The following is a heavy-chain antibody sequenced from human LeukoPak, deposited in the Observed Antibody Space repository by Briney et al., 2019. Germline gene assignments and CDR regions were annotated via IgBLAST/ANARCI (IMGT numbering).Heavy chain of an antibody. CDR2: IKQDGSEK. CDR3: ARDGSGSYCDY. V-gene: IGHV3-7*01. J-gene: IGHJ4*02. Sequence: PGGSLRLSCAASGFTFSSYWMSWVRQAPGKGLEWVANIKQDGSEKYYVNSVKGRFTISRDNAKNSLYLQMNSLRAEDTAVYYCARDGSGSYCDYWGQGTLVTVSS. D-gene: IGHD1-26*01. CDR1: GFTFSSYW.